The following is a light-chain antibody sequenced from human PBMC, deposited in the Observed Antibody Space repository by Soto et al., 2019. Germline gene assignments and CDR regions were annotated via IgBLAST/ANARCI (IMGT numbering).Light chain of an antibody. CDR2: EVS. V-gene: IGLV2-14*01. J-gene: IGLJ1*01. CDR1: STDVGAYNY. CDR3: TSYTTSSIYV. Sequence: QSVLTQPASVSGPPGQSITISCTGTSTDVGAYNYVSWYQQHPGKAPKLIIFEVSNRPSGVSNRFSGSKSGNAASLTISGLQPEDEAEYSCTSYTTSSIYVFGTGTRSPS.